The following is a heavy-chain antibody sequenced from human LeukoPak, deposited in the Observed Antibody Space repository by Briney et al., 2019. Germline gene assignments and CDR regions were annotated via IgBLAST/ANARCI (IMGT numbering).Heavy chain of an antibody. CDR1: GGSFSGYY. CDR2: INRSGST. V-gene: IGHV4-34*01. D-gene: IGHD3-3*01. Sequence: SETLSLTCAVYGGSFSGYYWSWIRQPPGKGLEWIGEINRSGSTNYNPSLKSRVTISVDTSKNQFSLKLSSVTAADTAVYYCARELRFLEWLFAWFDPWGQGTLVTVSS. J-gene: IGHJ5*02. CDR3: ARELRFLEWLFAWFDP.